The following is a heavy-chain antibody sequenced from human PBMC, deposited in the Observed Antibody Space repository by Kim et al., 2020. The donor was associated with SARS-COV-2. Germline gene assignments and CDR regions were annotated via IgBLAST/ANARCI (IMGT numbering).Heavy chain of an antibody. D-gene: IGHD6-13*01. V-gene: IGHV3-21*01. CDR3: ARARGIAAAANYYGMDV. Sequence: GKGRFTNARDNAKKSLYLQMNSLRAEDTAVYYCARARGIAAAANYYGMDVWGQGTTVTVSS. J-gene: IGHJ6*02.